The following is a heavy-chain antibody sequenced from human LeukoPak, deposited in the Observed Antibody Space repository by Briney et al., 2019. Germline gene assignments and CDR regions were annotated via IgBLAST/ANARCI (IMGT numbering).Heavy chain of an antibody. V-gene: IGHV6-1*01. J-gene: IGHJ5*02. Sequence: SQTLSLTCAISGDSVSSNGVTWNWIRQSPSRGLEWLGRTYYRSTWYNDYAVSVRGRITVNPDTSKNQFSLHLNSVTLEDTAVYYCARRLTQYDCFDPWGQGILVTVSS. CDR1: GDSVSSNGVT. D-gene: IGHD2-2*01. CDR3: ARRLTQYDCFDP. CDR2: TYYRSTWYN.